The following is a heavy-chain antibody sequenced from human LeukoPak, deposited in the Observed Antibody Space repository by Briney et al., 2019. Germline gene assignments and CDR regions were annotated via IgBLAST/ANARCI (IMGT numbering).Heavy chain of an antibody. J-gene: IGHJ4*02. D-gene: IGHD5-24*01. Sequence: PGGFLRLSCAASGFTFRSYWMHWVRQAPGKGLEWVSRVIRDGSFTNYADSVKGRFTISRDNAKNTLYLQMSSLRAEDTAVYFCVRDGDDFNFDYWGQGSLVTVSS. CDR1: GFTFRSYW. CDR3: VRDGDDFNFDY. CDR2: VIRDGSFT. V-gene: IGHV3-74*01.